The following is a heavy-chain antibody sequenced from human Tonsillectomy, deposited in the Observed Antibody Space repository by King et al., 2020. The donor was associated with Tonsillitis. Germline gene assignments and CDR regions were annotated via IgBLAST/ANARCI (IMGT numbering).Heavy chain of an antibody. CDR3: ARGYGSGSYYINFLLDY. Sequence: VQLVESGGGLVQPGGSLRLSCAASGFTFSSYWMSWVRQAPGKGLEWVANIKQDGREKYYVDSVKGRFTISRDNAKNSLYLQMNSLRAEDTAVYYCARGYGSGSYYINFLLDYWGQGTLVTVSS. CDR2: IKQDGREK. D-gene: IGHD3-10*01. J-gene: IGHJ4*02. CDR1: GFTFSSYW. V-gene: IGHV3-7*03.